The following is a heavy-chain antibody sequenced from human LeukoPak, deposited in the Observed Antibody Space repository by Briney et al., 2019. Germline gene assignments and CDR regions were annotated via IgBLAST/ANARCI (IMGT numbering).Heavy chain of an antibody. J-gene: IGHJ6*03. CDR1: GYSISSGYY. D-gene: IGHD2-15*01. CDR3: ARGGGSSGYYYYMDV. CDR2: IYHSGST. Sequence: SETLSLTCTVSGYSISSGYYWGWIRQPPGKGLEWIGSIYHSGSTYDNPSLKSRVTISVDTSKNQFSLKLSSVTAADTAVYYCARGGGSSGYYYYMDVWGKGTTVTVSS. V-gene: IGHV4-38-2*02.